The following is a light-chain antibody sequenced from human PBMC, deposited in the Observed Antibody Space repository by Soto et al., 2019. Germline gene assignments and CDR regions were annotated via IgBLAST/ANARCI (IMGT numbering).Light chain of an antibody. J-gene: IGKJ2*01. CDR1: QSVSSN. CDR2: GAS. Sequence: EIVMTQSPATLSVSPGERATLSCRASQSVSSNLAWYQQKLGQAPRLLIYGASTRATGIPARFSGSGSGTEFTLTISSLQSGDFAVYYCQQYNNWPLYTFGQGTKLEIK. V-gene: IGKV3-15*01. CDR3: QQYNNWPLYT.